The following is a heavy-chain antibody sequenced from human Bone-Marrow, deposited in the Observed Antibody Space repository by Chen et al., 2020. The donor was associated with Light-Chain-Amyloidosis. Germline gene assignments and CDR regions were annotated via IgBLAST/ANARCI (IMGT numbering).Heavy chain of an antibody. V-gene: IGHV3-23*01. Sequence: EVRMLESGGGLVKPGGSLRASCAVSGFTFSNYAMNWVRQAPGKGLQLISSISETVANTAYEDSVKCRFTISRDNSNNMLYLHLTSLRAEDTAVYYCAKQYLVGGWGQGTLVTVSS. CDR3: AKQYLVGG. CDR1: GFTFSNYA. J-gene: IGHJ4*02. CDR2: ISETVANT. D-gene: IGHD6-13*01.